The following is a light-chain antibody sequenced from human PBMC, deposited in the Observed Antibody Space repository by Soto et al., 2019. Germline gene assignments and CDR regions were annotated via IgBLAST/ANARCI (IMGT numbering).Light chain of an antibody. CDR3: QQYTSSLIT. Sequence: EIVLTQSPGTVSLSPGERATLSCRASQSVSNNYLAWYQQKPGQAPRLLIYGASDRATGIPDRFSGSGSGTDFTLTISRLEPEDFAVYYCQQYTSSLITFGQGTRLEI. CDR2: GAS. J-gene: IGKJ5*01. V-gene: IGKV3-20*01. CDR1: QSVSNNY.